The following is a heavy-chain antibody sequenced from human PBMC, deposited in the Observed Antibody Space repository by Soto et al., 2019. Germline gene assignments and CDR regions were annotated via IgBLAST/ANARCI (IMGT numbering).Heavy chain of an antibody. CDR1: GGTFSSYA. CDR2: IIPIFGTA. CDR3: ATEISILPIADWSEAVAGTMRPYYYYSGLEV. Sequence: SVKVSCKASGGTFSSYAISWVRQAPGQGLEWMGGIIPIFGTANYAQKFQGRVTITADESTSTAYMELSSLRSEDTAEYYCATEISILPIADWSEAVAGTMRPYYYYSGLEVWGQGTTVTVSS. V-gene: IGHV1-69*13. J-gene: IGHJ6*02. D-gene: IGHD6-19*01.